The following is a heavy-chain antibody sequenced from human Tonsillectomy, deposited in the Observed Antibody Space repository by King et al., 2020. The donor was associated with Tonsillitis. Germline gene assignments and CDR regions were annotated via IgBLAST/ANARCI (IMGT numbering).Heavy chain of an antibody. Sequence: VQLVESGGGLVKPGGSLRLSCATSGFTFSDYDMNWVRQAPGKGLEWVSSISSNSRYIYFSDSVKGRVAISRDNAKNYLYLQILSLRVEDTAVYYCAKDKGAAYYDSGRGAFDMWGQGTMVTVSS. V-gene: IGHV3-21*01. D-gene: IGHD3-16*01. J-gene: IGHJ3*02. CDR1: GFTFSDYD. CDR3: AKDKGAAYYDSGRGAFDM. CDR2: ISSNSRYI.